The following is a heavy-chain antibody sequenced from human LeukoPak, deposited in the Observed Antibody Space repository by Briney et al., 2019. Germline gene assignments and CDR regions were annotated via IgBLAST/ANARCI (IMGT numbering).Heavy chain of an antibody. CDR1: GFIVSSNN. Sequence: GSLRLSCAASGFIVSSNNMNWVRQAPGKGLEWVSVIYSGGSTYYADSVKGRFTISRDNSKNTLYLQMNSLRAEDTAVYYCVRAYYYDSSVDYWGQGTLVTVSS. CDR3: VRAYYYDSSVDY. CDR2: IYSGGST. V-gene: IGHV3-53*01. D-gene: IGHD3-22*01. J-gene: IGHJ4*02.